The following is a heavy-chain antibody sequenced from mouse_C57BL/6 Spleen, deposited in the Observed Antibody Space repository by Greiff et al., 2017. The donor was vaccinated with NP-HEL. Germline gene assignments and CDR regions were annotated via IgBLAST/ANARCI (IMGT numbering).Heavy chain of an antibody. Sequence: EVKLVESGGGLVQPGGSLKLSCAASGFTFSDYYMYWVRQTPEKRLEWVAYISNGGGSTYYPDTVKGRFTISRDNAKNTLYLQMSRLKSEDTAMYYCARGGNYGYFDVWGTGTTVTVSS. CDR1: GFTFSDYY. J-gene: IGHJ1*03. V-gene: IGHV5-12*01. CDR3: ARGGNYGYFDV. CDR2: ISNGGGST.